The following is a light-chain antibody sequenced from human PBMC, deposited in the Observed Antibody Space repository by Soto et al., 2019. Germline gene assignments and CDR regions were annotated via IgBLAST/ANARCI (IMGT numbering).Light chain of an antibody. J-gene: IGKJ4*01. V-gene: IGKV3-11*01. CDR1: QTVNIY. CDR3: RQRSDWPVT. CDR2: DAS. Sequence: EIVLTQSPATLSLSPGERATLSCRASQTVNIYLAWYQQKPGQAPRLLIYDASNRATGIPARFSGSGSGTDSTLTISSREPEDFAVYFCRQRSDWPVTFGGGTKVEIK.